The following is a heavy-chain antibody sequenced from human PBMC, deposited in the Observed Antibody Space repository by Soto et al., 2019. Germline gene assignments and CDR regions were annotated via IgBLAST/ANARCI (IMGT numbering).Heavy chain of an antibody. J-gene: IGHJ4*02. CDR3: ARGSYDSSGYYFTAPNFDY. CDR2: INPNSGGT. V-gene: IGHV1-2*04. D-gene: IGHD3-22*01. Sequence: XSVKVSCKASVYTFTCYYMHWVRQAPGQGLEWMGWINPNSGGTNYAQKFQGWVTMTRDTSISTAYMELSRLRSDDTAVYYCARGSYDSSGYYFTAPNFDYWGQGTLVTVSS. CDR1: VYTFTCYY.